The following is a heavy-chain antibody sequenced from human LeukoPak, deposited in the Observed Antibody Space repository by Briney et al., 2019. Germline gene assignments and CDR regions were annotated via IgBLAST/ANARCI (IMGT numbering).Heavy chain of an antibody. CDR1: GFTLRSYW. CDR3: ARTEWELLHAFDI. V-gene: IGHV3-7*01. Sequence: GGSLRLSCAASGFTLRSYWTTWVRQAPGKGLEWVANIKQDGSAQHYVDSVKGRFTISRDNAKNSLYLQMNYLRAEDTAVYYCARTEWELLHAFDIWGQGTMVTVSS. J-gene: IGHJ3*02. CDR2: IKQDGSAQ. D-gene: IGHD1-26*01.